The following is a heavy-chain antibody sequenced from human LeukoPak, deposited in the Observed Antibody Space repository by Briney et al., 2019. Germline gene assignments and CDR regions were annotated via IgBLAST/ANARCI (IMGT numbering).Heavy chain of an antibody. J-gene: IGHJ4*02. D-gene: IGHD3-10*01. CDR1: GYSFITFY. V-gene: IGHV1-2*02. CDR3: ARGPPLYPAPGTDY. Sequence: GASVKVACKASGYSFITFYIQWVRQTPTLGLEWMGWIYPDTGGANYARKFQDRVTMTSDSSITTAYMELSGLKSDDTAVYYCARGPPLYPAPGTDYWGQGTLVTVSS. CDR2: IYPDTGGA.